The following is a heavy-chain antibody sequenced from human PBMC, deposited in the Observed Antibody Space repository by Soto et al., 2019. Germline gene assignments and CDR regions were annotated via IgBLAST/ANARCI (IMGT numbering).Heavy chain of an antibody. D-gene: IGHD4-17*01. CDR2: ISSSGNTI. J-gene: IGHJ4*02. CDR1: GFTFSNYK. V-gene: IGHV3-48*03. Sequence: EVQLVESGGGLVQPGGSLRLSCAASGFTFSNYKMNWVRQAPGKGLEWVSYISSSGNTIHYADSVKGRFTISRDNAKKSLYLQMNSLRAEDTAVYYRARDEYGGAYDYWGQGTLVTVSS. CDR3: ARDEYGGAYDY.